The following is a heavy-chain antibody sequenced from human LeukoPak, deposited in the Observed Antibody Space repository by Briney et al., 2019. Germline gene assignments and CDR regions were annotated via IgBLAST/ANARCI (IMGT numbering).Heavy chain of an antibody. CDR3: ATGQQDSSGWPYVEP. D-gene: IGHD6-19*01. Sequence: ASVKVSCKVSGYTLTELSMHWVRQAPGKGLEWMGGFDPEDGETIYAQKFQGRVTMTEDTSTDTAYMELSSLRSGDTAVYYCATGQQDSSGWPYVEPWGQGTLVTVSS. CDR1: GYTLTELS. J-gene: IGHJ5*02. V-gene: IGHV1-24*01. CDR2: FDPEDGET.